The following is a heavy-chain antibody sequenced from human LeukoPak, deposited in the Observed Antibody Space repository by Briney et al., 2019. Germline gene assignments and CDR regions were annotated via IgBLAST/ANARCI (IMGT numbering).Heavy chain of an antibody. CDR1: GFTFSNYW. CDR3: MCWGTDNH. CDR2: INPGGNEI. J-gene: IGHJ4*02. D-gene: IGHD7-27*01. V-gene: IGHV3-7*01. Sequence: GGSLRLSCAASGFTFSNYWMNWVRQAPGKGLEWVANINPGGNEIRSVDSVKGRSIISRDNAKNSLDLQMSSLRVEDTAVYYCMCWGTDNHWGQGILVTVSS.